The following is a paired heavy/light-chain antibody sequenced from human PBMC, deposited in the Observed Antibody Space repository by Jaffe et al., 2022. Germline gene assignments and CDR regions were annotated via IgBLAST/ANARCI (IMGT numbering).Heavy chain of an antibody. CDR1: GFFFSSYD. CDR2: ISGSGTTT. Sequence: EVQLLESGGGLVQPGGSLRLSCATSGFFFSSYDMSWVRQAPGKGLEWVSAISGSGTTTYYADSVKGRFTISRDKSKNTLNLQMNSLRAEDTAIYYCAKDKSDYYTSFDYWGQGTLVTVSS. V-gene: IGHV3-23*01. D-gene: IGHD4-17*01. J-gene: IGHJ4*02. CDR3: AKDKSDYYTSFDY.
Light chain of an antibody. J-gene: IGKJ1*01. CDR1: QGISSY. V-gene: IGKV1-8*01. CDR2: ATS. CDR3: QQYYDYPRS. Sequence: AIRMTQSPSSLSASTGDRVTITCRASQGISSYLAWYQQKPGKAPKLLISATSTLQSDVPSRFSGSGSGTDFTLTISGLQSEDFASYYCQQYYDYPRSFGQGTKVEIK.